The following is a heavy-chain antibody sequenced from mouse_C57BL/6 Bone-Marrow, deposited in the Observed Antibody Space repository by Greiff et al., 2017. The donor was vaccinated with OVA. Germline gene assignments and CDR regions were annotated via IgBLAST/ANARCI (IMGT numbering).Heavy chain of an antibody. CDR3: AIYYSNYSWLAY. CDR2: ISSGGSYT. D-gene: IGHD2-5*01. V-gene: IGHV5-6*01. J-gene: IGHJ3*01. CDR1: GFTFSSYG. Sequence: EVHLVESGGDLVKPGGSLKLSCAASGFTFSSYGMSWVRQTPDKRLEWVATISSGGSYTYYPDSVKGRFTFSRANAKNTLYRQMSNLKAEDTAMYNGAIYYSNYSWLAYWGQGTLVTVSA.